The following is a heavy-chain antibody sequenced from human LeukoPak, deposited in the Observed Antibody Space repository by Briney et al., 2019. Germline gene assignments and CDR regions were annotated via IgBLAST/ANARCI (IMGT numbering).Heavy chain of an antibody. D-gene: IGHD4-23*01. CDR3: ARALYYGGNSRENYFDY. Sequence: SETLSLTCTVSGGSISSYYWSWIRQPAGKGLEWLGRIYTSGSTNYNPSLKSRVTMSVDTSKNQFSLKLNSVIVADTAVYNCARALYYGGNSRENYFDYWGQGTLVTVSS. CDR1: GGSISSYY. CDR2: IYTSGST. J-gene: IGHJ4*02. V-gene: IGHV4-4*07.